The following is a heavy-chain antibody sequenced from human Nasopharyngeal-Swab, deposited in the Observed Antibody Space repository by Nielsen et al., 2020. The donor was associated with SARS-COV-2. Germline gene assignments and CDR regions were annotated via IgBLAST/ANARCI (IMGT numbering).Heavy chain of an antibody. Sequence: GSLRLSCAASGFIVSSNYMSWVRQAPGKGLEWVSVIYSGGSTYYADSVKGRFTISRDNSKNTLYLQMDSLRAEDTAVYYCASLTGTTFLDAFDIWGQGTMVTVSS. CDR2: IYSGGST. D-gene: IGHD1-20*01. CDR3: ASLTGTTFLDAFDI. V-gene: IGHV3-53*01. CDR1: GFIVSSNY. J-gene: IGHJ3*02.